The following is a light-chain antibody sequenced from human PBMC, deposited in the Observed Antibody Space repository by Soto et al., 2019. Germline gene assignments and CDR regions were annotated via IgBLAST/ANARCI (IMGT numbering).Light chain of an antibody. CDR2: SNN. Sequence: QSVLTQPPSASGTPGQRVTISCSGRSANIGNNYVCWYQQLPGTAPKLLIYSNNQRPPGVPDRFSGSKSGTSASLAISGLRSEDEADYYCVSWDDSLSGLVFGTGTKVTV. J-gene: IGLJ1*01. CDR1: SANIGNNY. V-gene: IGLV1-47*02. CDR3: VSWDDSLSGLV.